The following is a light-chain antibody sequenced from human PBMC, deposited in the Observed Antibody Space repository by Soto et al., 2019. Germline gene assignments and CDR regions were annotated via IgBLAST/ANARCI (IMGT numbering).Light chain of an antibody. J-gene: IGKJ1*01. CDR2: GAS. CDR1: QSVSSSY. CDR3: QQYGSSSWT. V-gene: IGKV3-20*01. Sequence: EIVLTQSPGTLSLSPGERATLSCRASQSVSSSYLAWYQQKPDQAPRLLIYGASSRATGIPDRFSGSGSETDFTLTISRLEAEDFAVYYCQQYGSSSWTFGQGNKVDIK.